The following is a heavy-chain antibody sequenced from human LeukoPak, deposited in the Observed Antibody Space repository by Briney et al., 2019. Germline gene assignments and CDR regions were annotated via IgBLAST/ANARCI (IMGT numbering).Heavy chain of an antibody. Sequence: ASVKVSCKASGYTFTSYGISWVRQAPGQGLEWMGWISAYNGNTNYAQKLQGRVTMTTDTSTSTAYMELRSLRSDDTAVYYCARESCSSTSCCYFDYWGQGTLVTVSS. J-gene: IGHJ4*02. CDR1: GYTFTSYG. CDR3: ARESCSSTSCCYFDY. CDR2: ISAYNGNT. V-gene: IGHV1-18*01. D-gene: IGHD2-2*01.